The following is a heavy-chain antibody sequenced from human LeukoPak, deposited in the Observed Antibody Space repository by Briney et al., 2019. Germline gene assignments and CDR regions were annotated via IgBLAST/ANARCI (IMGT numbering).Heavy chain of an antibody. V-gene: IGHV3-30*04. Sequence: GGSLRLSCAASGFTFSTYAMHWVRQAPGKGLEWVAVISYDGRDKKYADSVKGRFTISRDNSQNTLYLRMNSLRAEDTAVYYCAKDSGNYAKYYFDYRGQGTLVTVSS. J-gene: IGHJ4*02. CDR1: GFTFSTYA. CDR3: AKDSGNYAKYYFDY. D-gene: IGHD1-26*01. CDR2: ISYDGRDK.